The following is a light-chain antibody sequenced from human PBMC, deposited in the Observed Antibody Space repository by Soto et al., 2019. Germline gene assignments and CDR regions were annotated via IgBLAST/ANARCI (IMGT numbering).Light chain of an antibody. Sequence: DIQMTQSPSSLSASVGDRVTITCRASQGISSYLAWYQQKPGKAPKLLIYAASTLQSGVPSRFSGSGSGTEFTLTISSLQPEDFATYYCQQVNSYPITFGQGTRLEIK. J-gene: IGKJ5*01. V-gene: IGKV1-9*01. CDR2: AAS. CDR3: QQVNSYPIT. CDR1: QGISSY.